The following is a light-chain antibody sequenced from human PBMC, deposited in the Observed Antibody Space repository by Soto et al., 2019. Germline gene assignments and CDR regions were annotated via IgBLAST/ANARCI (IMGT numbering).Light chain of an antibody. CDR2: EVS. Sequence: QSVLTQPASVSGSPGQSITISGTGTSSDVGGYNYVSWYQQHPGKAPKLMIYEVSNRPSGVSKRFTGSKSGNTASLTNSGLHPHYKADYYCSSYTSISTYVFETGTKFTVL. J-gene: IGLJ1*01. CDR3: SSYTSISTYV. CDR1: SSDVGGYNY. V-gene: IGLV2-14*01.